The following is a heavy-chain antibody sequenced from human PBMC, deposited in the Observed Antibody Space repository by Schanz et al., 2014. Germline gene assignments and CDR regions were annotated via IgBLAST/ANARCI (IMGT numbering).Heavy chain of an antibody. CDR1: GFTFSSFA. CDR2: IRGSGGST. CDR3: AKEFSSSWWYGMDV. J-gene: IGHJ6*02. V-gene: IGHV3-23*01. D-gene: IGHD6-13*01. Sequence: EVQLLESGGGLVQPGGSLRLSCAASGFTFSSFAMSWVRQAPGKGLKWVSGIRGSGGSTYYADSVKGRFTISRDNSKNTLYLRMNSLRAEDTAVYYCAKEFSSSWWYGMDVWGQGTTVTVSS.